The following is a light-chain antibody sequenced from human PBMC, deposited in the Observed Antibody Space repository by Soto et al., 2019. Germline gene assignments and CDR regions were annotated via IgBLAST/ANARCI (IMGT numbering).Light chain of an antibody. V-gene: IGKV1-9*01. Sequence: IQLTQSPSSLSASVGDRVTITCRASQGITSYLAWYQQRPGKAPGLLIYSASTLPSGVPSRFSGSGYGTDFSLTISNLQPEDFATYYCQQLYSHPLTFGGGTKV. J-gene: IGKJ4*01. CDR1: QGITSY. CDR2: SAS. CDR3: QQLYSHPLT.